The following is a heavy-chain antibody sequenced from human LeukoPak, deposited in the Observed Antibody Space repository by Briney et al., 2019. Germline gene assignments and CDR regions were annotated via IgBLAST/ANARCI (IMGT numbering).Heavy chain of an antibody. V-gene: IGHV4-34*01. D-gene: IGHD3-10*01. CDR3: ARGGRFYGMDV. Sequence: SETLSLTCAVYGGSFSGYYWSWIRQPPGKGLEWIGEINHSGSTNYNPSLKSRVTILVETSKNQFSLKLSSVTAADTAVYYCARGGRFYGMDVWGQGTTVTVSS. CDR1: GGSFSGYY. J-gene: IGHJ6*02. CDR2: INHSGST.